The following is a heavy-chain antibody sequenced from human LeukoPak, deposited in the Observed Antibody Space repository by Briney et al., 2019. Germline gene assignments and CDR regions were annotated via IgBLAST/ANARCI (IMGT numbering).Heavy chain of an antibody. Sequence: GGSLRLSCAASGFTFSDYYMSWIRQAPGKGLEWVSYISSSGSSKYYADSVKGRFTISRDNSKNTLYLQMNSLRAEDTAVYYCAKVYYYGSGSYVASYYYYYMDVWGKGTTVTISS. CDR2: ISSSGSSK. D-gene: IGHD3-10*01. J-gene: IGHJ6*03. V-gene: IGHV3-11*04. CDR1: GFTFSDYY. CDR3: AKVYYYGSGSYVASYYYYYMDV.